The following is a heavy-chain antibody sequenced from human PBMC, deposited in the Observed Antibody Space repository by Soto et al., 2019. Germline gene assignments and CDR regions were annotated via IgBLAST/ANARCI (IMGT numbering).Heavy chain of an antibody. CDR3: ARGITIFGAVDP. D-gene: IGHD3-3*01. Sequence: QVQLVQSGAEVKKPGASVKVSCKASGYTFTSYDITWVRQATGQGLEWMGWMNPNSGNTGYAQKFQVRVTITRNTSIITAYMERSSVTSEDTAVYYCARGITIFGAVDPGGQGTLGTVSS. CDR1: GYTFTSYD. J-gene: IGHJ5*02. V-gene: IGHV1-8*01. CDR2: MNPNSGNT.